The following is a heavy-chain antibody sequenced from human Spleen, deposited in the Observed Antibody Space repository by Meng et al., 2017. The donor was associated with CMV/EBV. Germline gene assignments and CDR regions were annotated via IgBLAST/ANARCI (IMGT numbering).Heavy chain of an antibody. CDR1: GFTFSSYA. CDR2: ISGSGGST. D-gene: IGHD3-16*01. V-gene: IGHV3-23*01. Sequence: GESLKISCAASGFTFSSYAMSWVRQAPGKGLEWVSAISGSGGSTYYADSVKGRFTISRDNSKNTLYLQMNSLRVDDTAVYYCARVSPWGEGYYGMDVWGQGTTVTVSS. J-gene: IGHJ6*02. CDR3: ARVSPWGEGYYGMDV.